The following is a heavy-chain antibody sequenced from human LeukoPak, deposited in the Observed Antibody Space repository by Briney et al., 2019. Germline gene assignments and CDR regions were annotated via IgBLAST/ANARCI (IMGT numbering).Heavy chain of an antibody. Sequence: GGSLRLSCAASGFTFSSYAMHWVRQAPGKGLEWVAVISYDGSNKYYADSVKRRFTISRDNYKNTLYLQMNSLRAEDTAVYYCARARKYYYYGMDVWGQGTTVTVSS. J-gene: IGHJ6*02. CDR3: ARARKYYYYGMDV. CDR1: GFTFSSYA. V-gene: IGHV3-30-3*01. D-gene: IGHD1-14*01. CDR2: ISYDGSNK.